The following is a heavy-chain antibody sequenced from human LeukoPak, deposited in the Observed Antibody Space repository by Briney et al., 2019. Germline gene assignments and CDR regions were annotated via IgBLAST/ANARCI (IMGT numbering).Heavy chain of an antibody. J-gene: IGHJ6*03. Sequence: ASVKVSCKASGYTFTSYGINWVRQATGQGLEWMGWMNPNSGNTGYAQKFQGRVTMTRNTSISTAYMELSSLRSEDTAVYYWARGPHYGSGSPDYYYYYMDVWGKGTTVTVSS. V-gene: IGHV1-8*01. CDR3: ARGPHYGSGSPDYYYYYMDV. CDR2: MNPNSGNT. CDR1: GYTFTSYG. D-gene: IGHD3-10*01.